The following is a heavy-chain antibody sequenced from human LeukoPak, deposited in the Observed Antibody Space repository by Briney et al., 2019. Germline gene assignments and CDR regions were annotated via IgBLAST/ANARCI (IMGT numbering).Heavy chain of an antibody. CDR1: GFTLRSYT. CDR3: AKVGDYYGSGKYSNSDY. D-gene: IGHD3-10*01. V-gene: IGHV3-21*04. Sequence: PGGSLRLSCAASGFTLRSYTMNWVRQAPGKGLEWVSSIGISSNKIYYADSVKGRFTISRDNSKNTLYLQMSSLRAEDTAVYYCAKVGDYYGSGKYSNSDYWGQGTLVTVSS. CDR2: IGISSNKI. J-gene: IGHJ4*02.